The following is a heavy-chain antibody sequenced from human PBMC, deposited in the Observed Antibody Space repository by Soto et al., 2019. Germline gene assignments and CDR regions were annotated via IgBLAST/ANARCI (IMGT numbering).Heavy chain of an antibody. CDR3: VRGNALDV. CDR1: GDSVSSDITS. V-gene: IGHV6-1*01. CDR2: TYYRSKWFH. Sequence: QGQLQQSGPGLVKPSQTLSLTCAISGDSVSSDITSWNWIRQSPSRGLEWLGRTYYRSKWFHDYAASVKSRITITPDTSKNHFSLELNSRTPEDTAVDYCVRGNALDVWGQGTVVTVSS. D-gene: IGHD3-10*01. J-gene: IGHJ3*01.